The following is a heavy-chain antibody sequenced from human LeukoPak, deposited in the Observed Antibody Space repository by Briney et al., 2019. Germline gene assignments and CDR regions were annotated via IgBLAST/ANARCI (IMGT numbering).Heavy chain of an antibody. J-gene: IGHJ4*02. CDR3: ARAKTAMVLDY. D-gene: IGHD5-18*01. CDR2: LSYDGSNK. CDR1: GLIFSTYG. Sequence: GGSLRLSCAASGLIFSTYGMHWVRQAPGKGLEWVAVLSYDGSNKYYADSVKGRFTISRDNSKNTLSLQMNSLRAEDTAVYYCARAKTAMVLDYWGQGTLVTVSS. V-gene: IGHV3-30*03.